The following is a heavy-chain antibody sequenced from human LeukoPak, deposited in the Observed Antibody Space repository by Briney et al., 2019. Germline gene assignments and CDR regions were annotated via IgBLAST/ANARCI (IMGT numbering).Heavy chain of an antibody. CDR2: ISSSSSYI. CDR1: GFTFSSYS. D-gene: IGHD2-2*01. Sequence: AGGSLRLSCAASGFTFSSYSMNWVRQAPGKGLEWVSSISSSSSYIYYADSVKGRFTISRDNAKNSLYLQMNSLRAEDTAVYYCANQRGCSSTSCYLIDYWGQGTLVTVSS. CDR3: ANQRGCSSTSCYLIDY. J-gene: IGHJ4*02. V-gene: IGHV3-21*01.